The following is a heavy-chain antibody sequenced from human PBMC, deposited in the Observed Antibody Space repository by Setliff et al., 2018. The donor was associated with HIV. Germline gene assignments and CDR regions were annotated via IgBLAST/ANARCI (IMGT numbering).Heavy chain of an antibody. CDR3: AKIRIIGASRVDFDY. CDR2: ISYDGIDK. D-gene: IGHD2-15*01. CDR1: GFTFSDYA. V-gene: IGHV3-30*04. J-gene: IGHJ4*02. Sequence: LRLSCAASGFTFSDYAMHWVCQAPGKGLEWVATISYDGIDKYYTDSVQDRFSISRDNSKNTLYLQMNSLRPEDTAVFYCAKIRIIGASRVDFDYWGQGTRVTVSS.